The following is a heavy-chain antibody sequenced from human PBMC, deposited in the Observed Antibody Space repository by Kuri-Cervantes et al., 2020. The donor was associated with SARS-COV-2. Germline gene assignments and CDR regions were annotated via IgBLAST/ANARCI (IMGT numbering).Heavy chain of an antibody. CDR3: AKDQGDSYGISYFDY. J-gene: IGHJ4*02. CDR2: ISHDGSNK. Sequence: GGSLRLSCAASGFVLSDFAMHWVRQAPGKGLEWVAVISHDGSNKYYADSVKGRFTISRDNSKSMLYLQMDSLKAKDTAMYYCAKDQGDSYGISYFDYWGQGTLVTVSS. D-gene: IGHD5-18*01. CDR1: GFVLSDFA. V-gene: IGHV3-30*04.